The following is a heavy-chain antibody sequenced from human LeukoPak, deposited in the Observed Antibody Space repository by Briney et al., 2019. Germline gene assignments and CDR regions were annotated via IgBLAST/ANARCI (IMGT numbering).Heavy chain of an antibody. V-gene: IGHV4-59*12. CDR3: ARDSSGDYGGHLDY. D-gene: IGHD4-23*01. Sequence: SETLSLTCTVSGGSISDYFWSWIRQPPGKGLEWIGYAHDSGSTNYNPSLKSRVTMSIDTSKKQFSLKLSSVTAADTAVYYCARDSSGDYGGHLDYWGQGTLVIVSS. CDR1: GGSISDYF. J-gene: IGHJ4*02. CDR2: AHDSGST.